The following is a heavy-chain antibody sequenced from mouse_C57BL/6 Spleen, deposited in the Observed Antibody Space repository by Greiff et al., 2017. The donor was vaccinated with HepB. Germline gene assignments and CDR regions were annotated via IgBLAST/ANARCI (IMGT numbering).Heavy chain of an antibody. CDR3: ARAFLTTVVADGHWYFDV. J-gene: IGHJ1*03. V-gene: IGHV1-82*01. D-gene: IGHD1-1*01. CDR2: IYPGDGDT. Sequence: QVQLQQSGPELVKPGASVKISCKASGYAFSSSWMNWVKQRPGKGLEWIGRIYPGDGDTNYNGKFKGKATLTADKSSSTAYMQLSSLTSEDSAVYFCARAFLTTVVADGHWYFDVWGTGTTVTVSS. CDR1: GYAFSSSW.